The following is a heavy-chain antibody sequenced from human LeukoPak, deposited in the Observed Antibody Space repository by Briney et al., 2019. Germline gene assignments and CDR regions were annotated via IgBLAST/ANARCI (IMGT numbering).Heavy chain of an antibody. Sequence: PGGSLRLSCAASGFTVSSNYMSWVRQAPGKGLEWVSYISSSGSTIYYADSVKGRFTISRDNAKNSLYLQMNSLRAEDTAVYYCASPGAAAGTDPHWYFDLWGRGTLVTVSS. CDR1: GFTVSSNY. CDR3: ASPGAAAGTDPHWYFDL. V-gene: IGHV3-11*01. CDR2: ISSSGSTI. J-gene: IGHJ2*01. D-gene: IGHD6-13*01.